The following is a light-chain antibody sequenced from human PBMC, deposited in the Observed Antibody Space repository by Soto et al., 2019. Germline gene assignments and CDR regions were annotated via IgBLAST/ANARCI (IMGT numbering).Light chain of an antibody. CDR1: QSVSSSY. CDR2: GAS. J-gene: IGKJ1*01. V-gene: IGKV3-20*01. Sequence: EIVLTQSPGTLSLSPGERATLSCRASQSVSSSYVAWYQQKPGQAPRLLIYGASSRATGIPDRFSGSGFGTEFTLIISRLEPEDFAVYYCQQYASSRTFGQGTKVEIK. CDR3: QQYASSRT.